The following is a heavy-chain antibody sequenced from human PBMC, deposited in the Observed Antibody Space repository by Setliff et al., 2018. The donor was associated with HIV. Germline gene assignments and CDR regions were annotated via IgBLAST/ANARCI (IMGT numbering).Heavy chain of an antibody. D-gene: IGHD5-18*01. CDR2: VYTSGST. Sequence: PSETLSLTCSVSGGSMSTYYWSWIRQPAGKRLEWIGRVYTSGSTNYNPSLKSRITISIDTSKSQFSLKLTSVAAADTAVYYCARDSGGYNYGFAVGSFDYWGQGALVTVSS. J-gene: IGHJ4*02. CDR3: ARDSGGYNYGFAVGSFDY. CDR1: GGSMSTYY. V-gene: IGHV4-4*07.